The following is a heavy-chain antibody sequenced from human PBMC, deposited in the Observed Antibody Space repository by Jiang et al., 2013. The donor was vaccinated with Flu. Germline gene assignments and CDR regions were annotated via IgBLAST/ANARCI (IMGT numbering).Heavy chain of an antibody. D-gene: IGHD3-22*01. J-gene: IGHJ4*02. V-gene: IGHV4-31*03. CDR1: GGSISSGGYY. Sequence: SGPGLVKPSQTLSLTCTVSGGSISSGGYYWSWIRQHPGKGLEWIGYIYYSGSTYYNPSLKSRVTISVDTSKNQFSLKLSSVTAADTAVYYCAGSTYYYDSSGYKGQRMLDYWAREPWSPSPQ. CDR3: AGSTYYYDSSGYKGQRMLDY. CDR2: IYYSGST.